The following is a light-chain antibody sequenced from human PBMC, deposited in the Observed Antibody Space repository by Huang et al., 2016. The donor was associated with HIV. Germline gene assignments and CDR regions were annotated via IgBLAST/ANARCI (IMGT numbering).Light chain of an antibody. V-gene: IGKV1-5*03. Sequence: DIQMTQSPSTLSASVGDRVTITCRASESISSWLAWYQQKPGKAPKRLIYKASSLESGVPSRFSGSGSGTHFTLTISSLHPDDFATYYCQQYNSYLYTFGQGTKLEI. CDR2: KAS. CDR1: ESISSW. J-gene: IGKJ2*01. CDR3: QQYNSYLYT.